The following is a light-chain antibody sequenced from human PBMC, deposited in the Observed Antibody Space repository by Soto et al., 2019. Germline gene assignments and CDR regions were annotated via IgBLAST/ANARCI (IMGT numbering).Light chain of an antibody. CDR1: SSNIGAGYD. Sequence: QSVLTQPPSVSGAPGQRVTISCTGSSSNIGAGYDVHWYQQLPGTAPKLLIYGNSNRPSGVPDRFSGSKSGTSASLAITGLQADDEADYYCQSSDSRFNVFGTGTKLTVL. CDR3: QSSDSRFNV. V-gene: IGLV1-40*01. CDR2: GNS. J-gene: IGLJ1*01.